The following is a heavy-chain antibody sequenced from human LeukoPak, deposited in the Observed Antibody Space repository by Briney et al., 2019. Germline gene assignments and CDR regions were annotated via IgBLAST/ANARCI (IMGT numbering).Heavy chain of an antibody. Sequence: PGGSLRPSCTASGFAFSSYEMKWVRQAPGKGREWVSYISTGGSSIYYADSVKGRFTISRDNTKNSLYLQMNSLRAEDTAVYYCARGLAVGAALVDYWGQGTLVTVSS. CDR3: ARGLAVGAALVDY. CDR2: ISTGGSSI. V-gene: IGHV3-48*03. D-gene: IGHD2-15*01. J-gene: IGHJ4*02. CDR1: GFAFSSYE.